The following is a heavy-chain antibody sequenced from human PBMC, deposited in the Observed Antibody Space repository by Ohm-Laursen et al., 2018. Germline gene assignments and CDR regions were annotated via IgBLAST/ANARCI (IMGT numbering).Heavy chain of an antibody. J-gene: IGHJ2*01. CDR2: ISWNSAYL. V-gene: IGHV3-9*01. D-gene: IGHD1-26*01. CDR3: AKDATGSSNWYFDL. CDR1: GFTFNAYA. Sequence: SPRLSCAASGFTFNAYAMHWVRQAPGKGLEWVSGISWNSAYLNYADSVKGRFTVSRDNAKNSLYLQMNSLKADDTALYYCAKDATGSSNWYFDLWGRGTLVTVSS.